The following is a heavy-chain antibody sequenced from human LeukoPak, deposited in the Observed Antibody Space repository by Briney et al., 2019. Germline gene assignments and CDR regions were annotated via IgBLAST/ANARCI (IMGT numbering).Heavy chain of an antibody. V-gene: IGHV3-7*01. CDR2: INTDGSEK. D-gene: IGHD1-14*01. J-gene: IGHJ4*02. Sequence: GGSLRLSCSASGFSFSSHWMNWVRQTPGKGLERVAIINTDGSEKNYVDSVRGRFTISRDNAKNSLYLQMNSLRAEDTAVYYCARSNHGPDYWGQGTLVTVS. CDR1: GFSFSSHW. CDR3: ARSNHGPDY.